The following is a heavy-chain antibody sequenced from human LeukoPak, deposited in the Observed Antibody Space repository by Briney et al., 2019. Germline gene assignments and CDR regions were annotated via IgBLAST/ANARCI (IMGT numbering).Heavy chain of an antibody. V-gene: IGHV4-30-4*08. CDR1: GGSISSGGYY. J-gene: IGHJ2*01. CDR2: IFYSGNI. D-gene: IGHD7-27*01. CDR3: ARAPGVAEVGRLDL. Sequence: KPSQTLSLTCTVSGGSISSGGYYWNWIRQHPGKGLEWIGYIFYSGNIYYNPSLKSRLTIPLDMSKNQFSLKLSSVTAADTAVYYCARAPGVAEVGRLDLWGRGTLVTVSS.